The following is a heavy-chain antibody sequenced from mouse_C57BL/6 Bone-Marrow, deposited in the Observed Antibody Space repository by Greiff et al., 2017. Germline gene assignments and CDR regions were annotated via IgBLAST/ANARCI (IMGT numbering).Heavy chain of an antibody. CDR3: ARRNHYYGSFDY. D-gene: IGHD1-1*01. V-gene: IGHV1-22*01. Sequence: EVKVVESGPELVKPGASVKMSCKASGYTFTDYNMHWVKQSHGKSLEWIGYINPNNGGTSYNQKFKGKATLTVNKSSSTAYMELRSLTSEDSAVYYCARRNHYYGSFDYWGQGTTLTVSS. J-gene: IGHJ2*01. CDR1: GYTFTDYN. CDR2: INPNNGGT.